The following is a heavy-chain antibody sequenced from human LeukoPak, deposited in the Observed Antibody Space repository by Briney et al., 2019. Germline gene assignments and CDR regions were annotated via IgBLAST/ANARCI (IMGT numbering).Heavy chain of an antibody. J-gene: IGHJ4*02. CDR1: GGSINSGVYH. V-gene: IGHV4-31*03. CDR2: IAQSGSS. CDR3: ARDSHYDSSGYYLDS. D-gene: IGHD3-22*01. Sequence: PSETLSLTCTVSGGSINSGVYHWSWIRQFPEKGLHRIVDIAQSGSSYYNPSLKSRVTISLGTSNNQFSLQLSPLTAADTALYYCARDSHYDSSGYYLDSWGPGTLVTVSS.